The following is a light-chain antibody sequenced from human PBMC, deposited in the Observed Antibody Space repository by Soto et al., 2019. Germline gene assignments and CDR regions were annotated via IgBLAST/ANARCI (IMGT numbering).Light chain of an antibody. CDR2: GAS. CDR1: QSVNNN. Sequence: EIILTQSPASLSVSPGERATLSCRASQSVNNNLAWYQQKPGQAPRLLIYGASTRATGIPGRFRGSGSGTEFTLTITSLQSEDFAVYYCQQYGSSRTFGQGTKVEIK. V-gene: IGKV3-15*01. J-gene: IGKJ1*01. CDR3: QQYGSSRT.